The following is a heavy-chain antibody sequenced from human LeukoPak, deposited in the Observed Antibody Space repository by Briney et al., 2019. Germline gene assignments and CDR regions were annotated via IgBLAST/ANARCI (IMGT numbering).Heavy chain of an antibody. D-gene: IGHD4-23*01. Sequence: PGGSLRLSCAASGFTFSIYVMHWVRQAPGKGLEWVSTITSTTSSTSYADSVKGRFTISRDNSKRTLYLQMNSLRAEDTALYYCAKDPNGDYVGAFDFWGQGTLVTVSS. V-gene: IGHV3-23*01. CDR3: AKDPNGDYVGAFDF. CDR1: GFTFSIYV. CDR2: ITSTTSST. J-gene: IGHJ3*01.